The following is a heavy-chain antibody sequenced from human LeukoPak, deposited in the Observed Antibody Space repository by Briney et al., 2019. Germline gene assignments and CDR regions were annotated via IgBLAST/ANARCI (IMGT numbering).Heavy chain of an antibody. CDR1: GFTFRSYG. CDR2: ISYDGSKK. V-gene: IGHV3-30*18. Sequence: GGSLRLSCAASGFTFRSYGMHWVRQAPGKGLEWVAVISYDGSKKYYADSVKGRFTISRDNSKNTLYLQMNSPRAEDTAVYYCAKASADIVVVPAAWDFDYWGQGTLVTVSS. CDR3: AKASADIVVVPAAWDFDY. D-gene: IGHD2-2*01. J-gene: IGHJ4*02.